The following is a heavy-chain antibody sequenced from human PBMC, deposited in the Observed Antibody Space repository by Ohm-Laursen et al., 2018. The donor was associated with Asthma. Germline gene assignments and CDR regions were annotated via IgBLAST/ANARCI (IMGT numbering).Heavy chain of an antibody. D-gene: IGHD6-19*01. CDR1: GYTFTSYY. J-gene: IGHJ4*02. V-gene: IGHV1-46*01. CDR2: INPSGGST. Sequence: SVKVSCKPSGYTFTSYYMHWVRQAPGQGLEWMGIINPSGGSTSYAQKFQGRVTMTRDTSISTAYMELSRLRSDDTAVYYCAREPLAVAGTNYFDYWGQGTLVTVSS. CDR3: AREPLAVAGTNYFDY.